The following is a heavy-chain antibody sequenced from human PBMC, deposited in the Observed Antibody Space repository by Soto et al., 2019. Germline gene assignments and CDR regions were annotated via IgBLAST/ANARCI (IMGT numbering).Heavy chain of an antibody. D-gene: IGHD6-13*01. J-gene: IGHJ5*02. CDR3: ARGRGYSSSFYWFDP. Sequence: SETLSLTCAVYGGSFSGYYWSWIRQPPGKGLEWIGEINHSGSTNYNPSLKSRVTISVDTSKNQFSLKLSSVTAADTAVYYCARGRGYSSSFYWFDPWGQGTLVTVSS. CDR2: INHSGST. V-gene: IGHV4-34*01. CDR1: GGSFSGYY.